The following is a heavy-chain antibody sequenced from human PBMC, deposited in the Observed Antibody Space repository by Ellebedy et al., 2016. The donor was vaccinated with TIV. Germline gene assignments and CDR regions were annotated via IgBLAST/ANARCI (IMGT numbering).Heavy chain of an antibody. CDR2: INPSGGST. V-gene: IGHV1-46*01. CDR3: ARDAFSNSSGQGGFYF. D-gene: IGHD6-6*01. Sequence: AASVKVSCKASGYSFTNYYFHRARQAPGQGLEWMGIINPSGGSTSYPHKFQGRVTMTRDTSTSTVYMELSSLRSEDTAVYYCARDAFSNSSGQGGFYFWGQGTLVTVSS. J-gene: IGHJ4*02. CDR1: GYSFTNYY.